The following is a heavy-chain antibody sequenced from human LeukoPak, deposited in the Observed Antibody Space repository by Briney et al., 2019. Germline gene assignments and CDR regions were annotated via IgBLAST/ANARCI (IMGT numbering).Heavy chain of an antibody. V-gene: IGHV4-4*02. CDR2: IYHSGST. D-gene: IGHD3-22*01. CDR3: ARGVRAYYYDSSGLSLDY. J-gene: IGHJ4*02. CDR1: GGSISSSNW. Sequence: SGTLSLTCAVSGGSISSSNWWSWVRQPPGKGLEWIGEIYHSGSTNYNPSLKSRVTISVDKSKNQFSLKLSSVTAADTAVYYCARGVRAYYYDSSGLSLDYWGQGTLVTVSS.